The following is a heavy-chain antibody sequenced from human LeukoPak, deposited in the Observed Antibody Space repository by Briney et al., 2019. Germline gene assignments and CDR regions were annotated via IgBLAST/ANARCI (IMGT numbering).Heavy chain of an antibody. Sequence: SETLSLTCAVEGVFISSGYHWGWIRQPPGKRLEWIGTVCHGVTYYDPSLKSRVSISADTSKNLFSLNLSSVTAADTAVYYCARGGARSREGYNSELDNWGQGTLVTVSS. CDR1: GVFISSGYH. V-gene: IGHV4-38-2*01. D-gene: IGHD5-24*01. J-gene: IGHJ4*02. CDR2: VCHGVT. CDR3: ARGGARSREGYNSELDN.